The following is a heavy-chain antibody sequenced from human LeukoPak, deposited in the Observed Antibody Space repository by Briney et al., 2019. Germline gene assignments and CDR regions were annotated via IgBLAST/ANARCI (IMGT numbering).Heavy chain of an antibody. CDR2: ISYDGSNK. D-gene: IGHD3-22*01. V-gene: IGHV3-30-3*01. CDR1: GFTFSSYA. J-gene: IGHJ4*02. Sequence: PGGSLRLSCAASGFTFSSYAMHWVRQAPGKGLEWVAVISYDGSNKYYADSVKGRFTISRDNSKNTLYLQMNSLRAEDTAVYYCARGSYGSSGYLFDYWGQGTLVTVSS. CDR3: ARGSYGSSGYLFDY.